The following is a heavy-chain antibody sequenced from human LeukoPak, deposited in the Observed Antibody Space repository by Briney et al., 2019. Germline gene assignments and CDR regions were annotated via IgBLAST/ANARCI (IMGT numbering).Heavy chain of an antibody. V-gene: IGHV1-2*02. J-gene: IGHJ5*02. D-gene: IGHD2-21*01. CDR3: ARVLSRKHIVVVIAADSNSSGWFDP. Sequence: GASVKVSCKASGYTFTGYYMHWVRQAPGQGLEWMGWINPNSGGTNYAQKFQGRVTMTRDTSISTAYMELSRLRSDDTAVYYCARVLSRKHIVVVIAADSNSSGWFDPWGQGTLVTVSS. CDR1: GYTFTGYY. CDR2: INPNSGGT.